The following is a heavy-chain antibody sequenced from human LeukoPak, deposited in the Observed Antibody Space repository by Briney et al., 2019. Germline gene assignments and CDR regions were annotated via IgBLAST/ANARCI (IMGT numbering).Heavy chain of an antibody. Sequence: PSETLSLTCTVSGGSISSYYWSWIRQPPGKGLEWIGYIYYSGSTNYNPSLKSRVTISVDTSKNHFSLKLSSVTAADTAVYYCAKLDVVLTAIAYWGQGTLVTVSS. CDR2: IYYSGST. V-gene: IGHV4-59*08. CDR1: GGSISSYY. CDR3: AKLDVVLTAIAY. J-gene: IGHJ4*02. D-gene: IGHD2-21*02.